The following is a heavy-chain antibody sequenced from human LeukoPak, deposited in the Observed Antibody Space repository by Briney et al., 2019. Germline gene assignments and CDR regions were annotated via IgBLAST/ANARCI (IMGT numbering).Heavy chain of an antibody. CDR2: IHPNSGGT. CDR1: GYTFTGYY. J-gene: IGHJ4*02. V-gene: IGHV1-2*02. Sequence: ASVKVSCKASGYTFTGYYMHWVRQAPGQGLEWMGWIHPNSGGTNYAQKFQGRVTMTRDTSISTASMELSSLKPDDTAVYYCARGFPPRRQYDSSGYYSYYFDYWGQGTLVTVSS. CDR3: ARGFPPRRQYDSSGYYSYYFDY. D-gene: IGHD3-22*01.